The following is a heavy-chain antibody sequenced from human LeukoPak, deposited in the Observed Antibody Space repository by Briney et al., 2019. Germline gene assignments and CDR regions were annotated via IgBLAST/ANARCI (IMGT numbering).Heavy chain of an antibody. J-gene: IGHJ4*02. CDR3: ARDYSGYDWPFDY. CDR2: IRYDGSNK. V-gene: IGHV3-30*02. D-gene: IGHD5-12*01. CDR1: GFTFSSYG. Sequence: GGSLRLSCAASGFTFSSYGMYWVRQAPGKGLEWVAFIRYDGSNKYYADSVKGRFTISRDNSKNTLYLQMKSLRAEDTAVYYCARDYSGYDWPFDYWGQGTLVTVSS.